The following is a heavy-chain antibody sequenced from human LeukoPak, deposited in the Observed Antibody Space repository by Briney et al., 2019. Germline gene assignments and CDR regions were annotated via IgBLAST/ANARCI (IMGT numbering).Heavy chain of an antibody. Sequence: PGGSLRLSCIGSGFIFTNYWMSWVRQAPGKGLEWVASIKADGSDKYYVDSMKGRFTISRDNTKNSLYVQMSSLRAEDTAVYYCARLKDAVTIFDCWGQGILVTVSS. CDR2: IKADGSDK. CDR1: GFIFTNYW. V-gene: IGHV3-7*01. D-gene: IGHD4-17*01. CDR3: ARLKDAVTIFDC. J-gene: IGHJ5*01.